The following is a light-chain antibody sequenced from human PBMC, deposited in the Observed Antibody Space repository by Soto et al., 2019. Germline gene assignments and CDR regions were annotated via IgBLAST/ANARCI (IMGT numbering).Light chain of an antibody. V-gene: IGKV1-9*01. Sequence: DIQMTQSPSTLPASVGDRVTTTCQASQDIAIYLALYQQKPGEAPKLLIYAASTLYGGVPSRFSGSGSGTDFALTITSLQAEDFATYYCQQLRMYPSTFGGGTKVDIK. CDR1: QDIAIY. CDR3: QQLRMYPST. CDR2: AAS. J-gene: IGKJ4*01.